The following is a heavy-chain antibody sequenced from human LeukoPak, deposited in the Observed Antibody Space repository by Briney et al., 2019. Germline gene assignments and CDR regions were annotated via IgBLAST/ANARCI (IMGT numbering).Heavy chain of an antibody. CDR2: TYYSGSN. D-gene: IGHD6-13*01. CDR3: AKDKDTSSSLDY. J-gene: IGHJ4*02. CDR1: GGSISSYY. Sequence: SETLSLTCTVSGGSISSYYWSWIRQPPGKGLEWIGYTYYSGSNKYNPSLKSRFTISVDASKNQFSLKLSSVTAADTAVYYCAKDKDTSSSLDYWGQGTLVTVSS. V-gene: IGHV4-59*01.